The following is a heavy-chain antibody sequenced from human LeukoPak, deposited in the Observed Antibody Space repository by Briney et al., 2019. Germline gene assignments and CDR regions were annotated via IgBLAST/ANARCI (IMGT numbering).Heavy chain of an antibody. V-gene: IGHV1-69*13. Sequence: SVRVSCKASGGTFSSYAISWVRQAPGQGLEWMGGIIPIFGTANYAQKFQGRVTITADESTSTAYMELSSLRSEDTAVYYCASSGKDYYDSSRSGMDVWGQGTTVTVSS. CDR1: GGTFSSYA. CDR3: ASSGKDYYDSSRSGMDV. CDR2: IIPIFGTA. J-gene: IGHJ6*02. D-gene: IGHD3-22*01.